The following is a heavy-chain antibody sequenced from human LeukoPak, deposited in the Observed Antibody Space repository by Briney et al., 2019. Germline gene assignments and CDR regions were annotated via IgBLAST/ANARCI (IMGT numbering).Heavy chain of an antibody. CDR1: GFTFSSYS. J-gene: IGHJ4*02. V-gene: IGHV3-21*01. CDR2: ISSSSSYI. CDR3: ARDSPRGGTFDY. D-gene: IGHD3-10*01. Sequence: PGGSLRLSCAASGFTFSSYSMNWVRQAPGKGLEWVSSISSSSSYIYYADSVKGRFTISRDNAKNSLYLQMNSLRAEDTAVYYCARDSPRGGTFDYWGQGTLVTVSS.